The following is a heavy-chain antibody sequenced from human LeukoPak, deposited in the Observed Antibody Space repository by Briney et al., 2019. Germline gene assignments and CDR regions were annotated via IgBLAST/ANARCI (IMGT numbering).Heavy chain of an antibody. Sequence: GGSLRLSCAASGLTFSNDAMTWVRQAPGKGLEWVSGISGSGGSTYYADSVKGRFTISRDNSKNTVYLQVSSLRVEDTAVYYCAKRCSANTGPLESWGQGTLVTVSS. CDR1: GLTFSNDA. CDR2: ISGSGGST. V-gene: IGHV3-23*01. CDR3: AKRCSANTGPLES. J-gene: IGHJ4*02. D-gene: IGHD6-25*01.